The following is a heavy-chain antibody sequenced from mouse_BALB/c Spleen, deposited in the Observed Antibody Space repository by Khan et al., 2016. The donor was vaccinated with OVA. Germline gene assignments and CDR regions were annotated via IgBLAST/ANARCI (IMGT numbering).Heavy chain of an antibody. CDR1: GYSFTGYF. V-gene: IGHV1-20*02. CDR2: INPHIGET. D-gene: IGHD1-1*01. J-gene: IGHJ2*01. CDR3: ARTYGSDFDY. Sequence: EVQLQQSGPELVKPGASVKISCKASGYSFTGYFMNWVMQSHGKSLEWIGRINPHIGETFYNQKFRDKATLTVDESSSTAPMELRSLASEDSAVYSCARTYGSDFDYWGQGTTLTVSS.